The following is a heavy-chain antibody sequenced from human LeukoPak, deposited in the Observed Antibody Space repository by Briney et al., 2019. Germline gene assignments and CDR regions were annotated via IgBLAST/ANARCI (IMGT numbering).Heavy chain of an antibody. D-gene: IGHD2-2*01. V-gene: IGHV4-30-2*01. J-gene: IGHJ4*02. CDR3: ARVRAPGGGDYFDY. Sequence: PSETLSLTCAVSGGSISSGGYSWSWIRQPPGKGLEWIGYIYHSGSTYYNPSLKSRVTVSVDRSKNQFSLKLSSVTVADTAVYYCARVRAPGGGDYFDYWGQGTLVTVSS. CDR2: IYHSGST. CDR1: GGSISSGGYS.